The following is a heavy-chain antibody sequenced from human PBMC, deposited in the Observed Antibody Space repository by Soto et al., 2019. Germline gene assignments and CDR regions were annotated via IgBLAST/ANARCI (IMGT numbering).Heavy chain of an antibody. Sequence: EVQLVESGGGLVQPGGSLRLSCAASGFTFSSYSMNWVRQAPGKGLERVSYISSSSSTIYYADSVKGRFTISRDNAKNSLYLQMNSLGDEDTAVYYCARKVSYYDSSGYYVDYFDYWGQGTLVT. D-gene: IGHD3-22*01. V-gene: IGHV3-48*02. J-gene: IGHJ4*02. CDR3: ARKVSYYDSSGYYVDYFDY. CDR2: ISSSSSTI. CDR1: GFTFSSYS.